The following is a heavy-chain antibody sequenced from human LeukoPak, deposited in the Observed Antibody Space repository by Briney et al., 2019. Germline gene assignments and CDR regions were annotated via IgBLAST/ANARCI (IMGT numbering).Heavy chain of an antibody. Sequence: GGTLRLSCAASGFIFSTYDMHWVRQAPGKGLEWVAVISYDRSNKYYADSVKGRFTISRDNSKNTLYLQMNSLRAEDTAVYYCAKSYYDFWSGYYQTFDYWGQGTLVTVSS. CDR3: AKSYYDFWSGYYQTFDY. D-gene: IGHD3-3*01. V-gene: IGHV3-30*18. J-gene: IGHJ4*02. CDR1: GFIFSTYD. CDR2: ISYDRSNK.